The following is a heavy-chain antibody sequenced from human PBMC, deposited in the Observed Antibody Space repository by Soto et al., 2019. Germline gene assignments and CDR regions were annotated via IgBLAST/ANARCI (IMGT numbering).Heavy chain of an antibody. J-gene: IGHJ6*02. CDR1: GGTFSSYA. V-gene: IGHV1-69*06. D-gene: IGHD1-26*01. Sequence: QVQLVQSGADVKKPGSSVKVSCKASGGTFSSYAISWVRQAPGQGLEWMGGIIPIFGTTNYARRFQGRVTITADKSTSTAYRGLRSLRSEDTAVYYCARGTRSGSYYYYGLDVWGQGTTVTVSS. CDR2: IIPIFGTT. CDR3: ARGTRSGSYYYYGLDV.